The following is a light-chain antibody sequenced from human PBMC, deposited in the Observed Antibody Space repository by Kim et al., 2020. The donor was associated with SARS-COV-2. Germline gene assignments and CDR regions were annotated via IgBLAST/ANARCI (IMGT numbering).Light chain of an antibody. CDR3: NSRDSNDNVV. CDR1: SLRSYD. V-gene: IGLV3-19*01. Sequence: VALGQTVSITCQGDSLRSYDATWYQKKPGQAPILVIYGKNNRPSGIPDRVSGSSAGNTASLTITGTQAGDEADYYCNSRDSNDNVVFGGGTQLTVL. J-gene: IGLJ2*01. CDR2: GKN.